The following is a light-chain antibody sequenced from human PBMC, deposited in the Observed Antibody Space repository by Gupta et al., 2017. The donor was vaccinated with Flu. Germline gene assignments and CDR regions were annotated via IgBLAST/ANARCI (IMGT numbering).Light chain of an antibody. V-gene: IGLV2-14*03. Sequence: ITISGTGSSSDIGSSDYVTWYHQHPGKAPKLILCEVSRRPEGISDRFSGSKSGDTASLTISGLLAEDEGFYYCSSYASTNTVVVFGGGTKLTVL. CDR3: SSYASTNTVVV. CDR2: EVS. CDR1: SSDIGSSDY. J-gene: IGLJ3*02.